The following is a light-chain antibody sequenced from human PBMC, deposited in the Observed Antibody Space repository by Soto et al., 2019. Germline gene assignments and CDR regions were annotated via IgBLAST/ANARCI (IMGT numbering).Light chain of an antibody. J-gene: IGKJ4*02. Sequence: AIQLTQSPSSLSASVGDRVTITCRTSQGIVNALAWYQQKPGRPPKLLMYDASILQTGVPLRFSGSGSGTDFTLTITSLQPEDVATYFCQQYGNYPLTFGGGTTVEVK. CDR1: QGIVNA. CDR3: QQYGNYPLT. CDR2: DAS. V-gene: IGKV1D-13*01.